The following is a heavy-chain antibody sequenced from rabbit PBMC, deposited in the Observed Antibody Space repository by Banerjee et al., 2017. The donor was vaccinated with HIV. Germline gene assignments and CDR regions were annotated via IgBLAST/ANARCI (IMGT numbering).Heavy chain of an antibody. CDR2: IYTGSGSA. D-gene: IGHD7-1*01. Sequence: SSSYWICWVRQAPGKGLEWIACIYTGSGSALYVSWAKGRFTISKTSSTTVTLQMTSLTAADTATYFCARCAGYAGYGYFNLWGPGTLVTVS. CDR1: SSSYW. CDR3: ARCAGYAGYGYFNL. J-gene: IGHJ4*01. V-gene: IGHV1S45*01.